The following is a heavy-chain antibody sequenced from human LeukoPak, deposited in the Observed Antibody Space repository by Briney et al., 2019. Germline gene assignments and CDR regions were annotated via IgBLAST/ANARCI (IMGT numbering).Heavy chain of an antibody. V-gene: IGHV3-23*01. CDR2: ISKNGGDT. D-gene: IGHD2-2*01. CDR3: AKSTGRLDPFDY. CDR1: GFTFSKIA. J-gene: IGHJ4*02. Sequence: GGSLRLSCVASGFTFSKIAMSWVRQAPGKGLEWVSGISKNGGDTYYADSVKGRFTISRDNSKNTLSLQMNSLRVEDTAIYYCAKSTGRLDPFDYWGQGTLVPVSS.